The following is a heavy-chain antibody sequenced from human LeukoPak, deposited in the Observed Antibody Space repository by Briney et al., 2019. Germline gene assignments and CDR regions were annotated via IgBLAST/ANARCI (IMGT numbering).Heavy chain of an antibody. V-gene: IGHV3-49*04. CDR2: IRSKAYGGTT. Sequence: GRSLRLSCTASGFTFGDYAMSWVRQAPGKGLEWVGFIRSKAYGGTTEYAASVKGRFTISRDDSKSIAYLQMNSLKTEDTAVYYCTRGIERIVGASQGYYYYYMDVWGKGTTVTVSS. D-gene: IGHD1-26*01. J-gene: IGHJ6*03. CDR1: GFTFGDYA. CDR3: TRGIERIVGASQGYYYYYMDV.